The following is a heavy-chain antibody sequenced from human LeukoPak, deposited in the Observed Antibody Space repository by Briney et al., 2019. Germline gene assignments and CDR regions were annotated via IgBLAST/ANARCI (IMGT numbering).Heavy chain of an antibody. CDR3: ARGGSWYQWFDP. CDR1: GGSISTYY. D-gene: IGHD6-13*01. Sequence: SETLSLTCTVSGGSISTYYWSWIRQPPGRGLEWIGYIYYSGSTNYNPSLKSRVTISVDTSKNQFSLKLSPVTAADTAVYYCARGGSWYQWFDPWGQGTLVTVSS. J-gene: IGHJ5*02. V-gene: IGHV4-59*01. CDR2: IYYSGST.